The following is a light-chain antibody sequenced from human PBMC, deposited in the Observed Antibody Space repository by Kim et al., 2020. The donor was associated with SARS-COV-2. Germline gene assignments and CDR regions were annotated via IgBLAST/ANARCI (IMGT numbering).Light chain of an antibody. CDR3: KSRDSSGKVV. CDR1: SLRYYY. CDR2: GKN. Sequence: GPTVRITREGDSLRYYYASWYQKQPRPAPLLVIYGKNHRPSGLPGRFSGSSSGNTASLIITGAQAEDEADYYCKSRDSSGKVVFGGGTKLTVL. J-gene: IGLJ2*01. V-gene: IGLV3-19*01.